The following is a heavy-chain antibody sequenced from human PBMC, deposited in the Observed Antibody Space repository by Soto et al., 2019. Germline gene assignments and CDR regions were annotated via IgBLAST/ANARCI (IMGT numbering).Heavy chain of an antibody. CDR2: ISAYNGNT. V-gene: IGHV1-18*04. J-gene: IGHJ5*02. Sequence: ASVNVSCKASGYTFTSYGISWVRQAPGQGLELMGWISAYNGNTNYAQKLQGRVTMTTDTSTSTAYMELRSLRSDDTAVYYCARDVSGGYCSSTSFYRSCVDPWGQGTLVTVSS. D-gene: IGHD2-2*03. CDR1: GYTFTSYG. CDR3: ARDVSGGYCSSTSFYRSCVDP.